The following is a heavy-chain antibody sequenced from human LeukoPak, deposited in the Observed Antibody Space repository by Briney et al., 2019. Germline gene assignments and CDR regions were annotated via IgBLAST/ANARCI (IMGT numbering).Heavy chain of an antibody. J-gene: IGHJ6*03. CDR3: ARTTEGGYSYGYFYYYYMDV. Sequence: ASVKVSCKASGYTFTSFYMHWVRQAPGQGLEWMGWINPNSGGTNYAQKFQGRVTMTRDTSICTAYMELSRLRSDDTAVYYCARTTEGGYSYGYFYYYYMDVWGKGTTVTISS. CDR2: INPNSGGT. D-gene: IGHD5-18*01. V-gene: IGHV1-2*02. CDR1: GYTFTSFY.